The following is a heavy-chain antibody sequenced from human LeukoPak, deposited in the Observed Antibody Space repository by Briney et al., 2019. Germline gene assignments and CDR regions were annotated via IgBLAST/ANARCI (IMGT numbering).Heavy chain of an antibody. J-gene: IGHJ6*02. CDR1: GYTFTSYA. Sequence: GASVKVSCKASGYTFTSYAMHWVRQAPGQRLEWMGWTNAGNGNTKYSQKFQGRVTITRDTSASTAYMELSSLRSEDTAVYYCARDNYYGMDVWGQGTTVTVSS. V-gene: IGHV1-3*01. CDR3: ARDNYYGMDV. CDR2: TNAGNGNT.